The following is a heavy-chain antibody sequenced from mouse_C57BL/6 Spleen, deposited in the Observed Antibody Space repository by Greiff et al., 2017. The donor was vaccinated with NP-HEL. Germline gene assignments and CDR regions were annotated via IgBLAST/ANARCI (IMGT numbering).Heavy chain of an antibody. V-gene: IGHV5-9-1*02. J-gene: IGHJ1*03. CDR3: TREGDGNYGYFDV. CDR2: ISSGGDYI. D-gene: IGHD2-1*01. Sequence: EVHLVESGEGLVKPGGSLKLSCAASGFTFSSYAMSWVRQTPEKRLEGVTYISSGGDYIYYADTVKGRFTISRDNARNTLYLQMSSLKSEDTAMYYCTREGDGNYGYFDVWGTGTTVTVSS. CDR1: GFTFSSYA.